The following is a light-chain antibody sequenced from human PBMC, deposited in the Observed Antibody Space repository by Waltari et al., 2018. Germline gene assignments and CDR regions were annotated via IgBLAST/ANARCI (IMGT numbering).Light chain of an antibody. CDR1: QSV. V-gene: IGKV3-20*01. CDR3: QQPGRSPT. Sequence: EIVLTQSPATLSLSPGERATLSCRASQSVAWYQQKPGQAPRLLVYGASTRATGIPDRFSGTGFGIDFTLTISSLEPEDFAIYYCQQPGRSPTFGQGTKVEIK. CDR2: GAS. J-gene: IGKJ1*01.